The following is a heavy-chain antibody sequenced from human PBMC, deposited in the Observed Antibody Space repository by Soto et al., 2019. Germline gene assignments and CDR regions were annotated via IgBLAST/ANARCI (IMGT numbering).Heavy chain of an antibody. CDR1: GGSISSYY. CDR2: IYYSGST. J-gene: IGHJ5*02. D-gene: IGHD2-21*02. V-gene: IGHV4-59*12. Sequence: PSETLSLTCTVSGGSISSYYWSWIRQPPGKGLEWIGYIYYSGSTNYNPSLKSRVTISVDTSKNQFSLTLRSVTAADTAVYYCARNESDKAWFDLWGQGILVTVSS. CDR3: ARNESDKAWFDL.